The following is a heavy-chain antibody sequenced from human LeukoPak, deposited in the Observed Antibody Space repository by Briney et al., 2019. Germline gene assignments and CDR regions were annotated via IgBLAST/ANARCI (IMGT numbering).Heavy chain of an antibody. D-gene: IGHD2-21*02. Sequence: SETLSLTCTVSGGSISSYYWSWIRQPPGKGLEWIGYIYYSGSANYNPSLKSRVTISVDTSKNQFSLKLSSVTAADTAVYYCASSIGVVTAIAYWGQGTLVTVSS. CDR3: ASSIGVVTAIAY. CDR2: IYYSGSA. CDR1: GGSISSYY. J-gene: IGHJ4*02. V-gene: IGHV4-59*08.